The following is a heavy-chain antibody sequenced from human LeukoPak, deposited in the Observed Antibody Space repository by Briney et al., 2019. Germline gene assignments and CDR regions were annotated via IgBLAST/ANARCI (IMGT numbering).Heavy chain of an antibody. CDR1: GGSISTYY. Sequence: KPSGTLSLTCTVSGGSISTYYWSWIRQPPGKGLEWIGYIYYSGSTNYNPSLKSRVTISVDTSKNQFSLKLSSVTAADTAVYYCARGGSTGTNLNWVDPWGQGTLVTVSS. D-gene: IGHD1-1*01. CDR2: IYYSGST. J-gene: IGHJ5*02. CDR3: ARGGSTGTNLNWVDP. V-gene: IGHV4-59*01.